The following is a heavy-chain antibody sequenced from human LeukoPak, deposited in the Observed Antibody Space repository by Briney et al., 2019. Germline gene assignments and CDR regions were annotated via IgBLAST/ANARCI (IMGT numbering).Heavy chain of an antibody. V-gene: IGHV1-2*02. D-gene: IGHD2-2*01. J-gene: IGHJ3*02. CDR1: GYTFTGYY. CDR3: AREGVVPAATDAFDI. Sequence: ASVKVSCKASGYTFTGYYMHWVRQAPGQGLEGMGWINPNSGGTNYAQKFQGRVTMTRDTSISTAYMELSRLRSDDTAVYYCAREGVVPAATDAFDIWGQGTMVTVSS. CDR2: INPNSGGT.